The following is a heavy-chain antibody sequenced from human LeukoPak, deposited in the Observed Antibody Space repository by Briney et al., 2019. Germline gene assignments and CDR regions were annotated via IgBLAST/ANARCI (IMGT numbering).Heavy chain of an antibody. V-gene: IGHV3-23*01. J-gene: IGHJ4*02. CDR3: ATRPASETYFAVFDY. CDR2: ITGSGGST. Sequence: GWSLRLSCAASGVSFSRHAMSWVRQAPGKGLEWVSGITGSGGSTYYAESVKGRFTISRDNSKNTLYLQMNSLRVEDTAVYFCATRPASETYFAVFDYWGQGTLVTVSS. D-gene: IGHD1-26*01. CDR1: GVSFSRHA.